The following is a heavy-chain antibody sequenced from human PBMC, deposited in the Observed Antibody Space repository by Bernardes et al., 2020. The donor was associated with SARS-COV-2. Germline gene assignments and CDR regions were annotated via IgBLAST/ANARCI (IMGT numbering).Heavy chain of an antibody. D-gene: IGHD2-2*01. J-gene: IGHJ6*02. CDR1: GGSISSSSYY. V-gene: IGHV4-39*01. CDR2: IYYSGST. CDR3: AAPYQLLSFWGQYGMDV. Sequence: TLSLTCTVSGGSISSSSYYWGWIRQPPGKGLEWIGSIYYSGSTYYNPSLKSRVTISVDTSKNQFSLKLSSVTAADTAVYYCAAPYQLLSFWGQYGMDVWGQGTTVTVSS.